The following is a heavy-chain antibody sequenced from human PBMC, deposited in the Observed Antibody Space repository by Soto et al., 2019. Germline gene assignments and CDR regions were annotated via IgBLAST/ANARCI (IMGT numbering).Heavy chain of an antibody. D-gene: IGHD3-3*01. CDR1: GGSISSGDYY. J-gene: IGHJ6*02. CDR3: ARGGKITIFGVVIPPPYYYGMDV. Sequence: SETLSLTCTVSGGSISSGDYYWSWIRQPPGKGLEWIGYIYYSGSTYYNPSLKSRVTTSVDTSKNQFSLKLSSVTAADTAVYYCARGGKITIFGVVIPPPYYYGMDVWGQGTTVTVSS. V-gene: IGHV4-30-4*01. CDR2: IYYSGST.